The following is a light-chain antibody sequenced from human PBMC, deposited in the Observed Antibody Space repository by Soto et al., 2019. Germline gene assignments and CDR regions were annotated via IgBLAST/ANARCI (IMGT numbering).Light chain of an antibody. CDR3: LQESNYPLS. CDR1: QGVRDD. Sequence: IQMTQSPSSLSASVGDRVTITCRASQGVRDDVGWYQQKPGQAPKLLIYSASTLQSGGQSRFSGSGSGTDFTLTISGLQHEDVATYYCLQESNYPLSFGGGTKVDIK. V-gene: IGKV1-6*01. J-gene: IGKJ4*01. CDR2: SAS.